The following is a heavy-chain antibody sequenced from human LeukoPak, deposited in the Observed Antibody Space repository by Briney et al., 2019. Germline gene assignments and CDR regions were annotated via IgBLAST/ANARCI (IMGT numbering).Heavy chain of an antibody. CDR3: VRRDGLGAFDI. D-gene: IGHD5-24*01. J-gene: IGHJ3*02. V-gene: IGHV5-51*01. Sequence: ASVKVSCKASGYTFTGYYLHWVRQMPGKGLEWMGIIYPRDSDTRYSPSFQGQVTISADKSISTAYLQWSSLKASDTAMYFCVRRDGLGAFDIWGQGTMVTVSS. CDR1: GYTFTGYY. CDR2: IYPRDSDT.